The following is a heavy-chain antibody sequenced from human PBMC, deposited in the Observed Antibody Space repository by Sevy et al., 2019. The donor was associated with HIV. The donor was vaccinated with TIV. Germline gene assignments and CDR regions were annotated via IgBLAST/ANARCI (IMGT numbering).Heavy chain of an antibody. D-gene: IGHD5-18*01. CDR3: VREGVGGFSYSLDC. Sequence: WGSLRLSCAASGFTFSTYWMSWVRQAPGKGLEWVATMNQDGSEKYYVDSVKGRFTISRANAKNSLYLQMNSVRAEDTAVYYCVREGVGGFSYSLDCWGQGTLVTVSS. CDR2: MNQDGSEK. CDR1: GFTFSTYW. V-gene: IGHV3-7*01. J-gene: IGHJ4*02.